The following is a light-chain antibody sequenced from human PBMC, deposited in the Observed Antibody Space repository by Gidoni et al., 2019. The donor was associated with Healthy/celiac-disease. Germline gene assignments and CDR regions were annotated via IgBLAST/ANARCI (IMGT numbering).Light chain of an antibody. CDR2: DAS. CDR1: QDSSNY. V-gene: IGKV1-33*01. CDR3: QQYANLPLT. Sequence: DIQMTQSPSSLSASVGDRVTITCQASQDSSNYLNWYQQKPGKAPKLLIYDASNLETGVPSRFSGSGSVTDFPFTISSLQPEDIATYYCQQYANLPLTFGGGTKVEI. J-gene: IGKJ4*01.